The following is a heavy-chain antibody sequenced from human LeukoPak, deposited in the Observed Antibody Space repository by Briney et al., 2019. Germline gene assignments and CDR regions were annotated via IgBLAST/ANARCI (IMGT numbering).Heavy chain of an antibody. J-gene: IGHJ6*04. CDR1: GFTFSSYE. CDR3: ARWARIAVAGRGMDV. V-gene: IGHV3-48*03. CDR2: ISSSGSTI. Sequence: GGSLRLSCAASGFTFSSYEMNWVRQAPGKGLEWVSYISSSGSTIYYADSVKGRFTISRDNAKNSLYLQTSSLRAEDTAVYYCARWARIAVAGRGMDVWGKGTTVTVSS. D-gene: IGHD6-19*01.